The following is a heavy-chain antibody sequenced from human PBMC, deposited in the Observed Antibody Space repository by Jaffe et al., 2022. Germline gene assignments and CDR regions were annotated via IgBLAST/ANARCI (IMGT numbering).Heavy chain of an antibody. J-gene: IGHJ3*02. CDR3: ARALKGYSSGWGFDAFDI. Sequence: QVQLQQSGPGLVKPSQTLSLTCAISGDSVSSNSAAWNWIRQSPSRGLEWLGRTYYRSKWYNDYAVSVKSRITIKPDTSKNQFSLQLNSVTPEDTAVYYCARALKGYSSGWGFDAFDIWGQGTMVTVSS. CDR2: TYYRSKWYN. CDR1: GDSVSSNSAA. V-gene: IGHV6-1*01. D-gene: IGHD6-19*01.